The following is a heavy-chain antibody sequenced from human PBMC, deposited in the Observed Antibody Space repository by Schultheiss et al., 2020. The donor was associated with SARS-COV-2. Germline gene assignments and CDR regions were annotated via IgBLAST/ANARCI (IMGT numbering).Heavy chain of an antibody. D-gene: IGHD6-13*01. CDR1: GGSFSGYY. Sequence: SETLSLTCAVYGGSFSGYYWSWIRQPPGKGLEWIGEINHSGSTNYNPSLKSRVTISVDTSKNQFSLKLSSVTAADTAVYYCARVLAAAGTPYYYYYGMDVWGQGTTVTVSS. J-gene: IGHJ6*02. CDR2: INHSGST. CDR3: ARVLAAAGTPYYYYYGMDV. V-gene: IGHV4-34*01.